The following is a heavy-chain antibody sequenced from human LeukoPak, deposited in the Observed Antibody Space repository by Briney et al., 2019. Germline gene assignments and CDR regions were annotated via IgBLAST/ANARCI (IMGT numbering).Heavy chain of an antibody. CDR3: ARDLGPHWFDP. D-gene: IGHD7-27*01. J-gene: IGHJ5*02. V-gene: IGHV1-2*02. Sequence: ASVKVSCKASGYTFTDYYMHWVRQAPGQGLEWMGWINPNRGGTNYAQKFQGRVTMTRDSSISTAYMELSRLRSDETAVYYCARDLGPHWFDPWGQGTLVTVSS. CDR2: INPNRGGT. CDR1: GYTFTDYY.